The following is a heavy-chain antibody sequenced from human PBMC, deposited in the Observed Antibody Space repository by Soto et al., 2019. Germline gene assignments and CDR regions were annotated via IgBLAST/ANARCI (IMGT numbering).Heavy chain of an antibody. CDR2: IRSKANSYAT. J-gene: IGHJ4*02. Sequence: GGSLRLSCAASGFTFSGSAMHWVRQASGKGLEWVGRIRSKANSYATAYAASVKGRFTISRDDSKNTAYLQMNSLKTEDTAVYYCTSFGYCSGGSCSVYFDYWGQGTLVTVSS. CDR3: TSFGYCSGGSCSVYFDY. D-gene: IGHD2-15*01. CDR1: GFTFSGSA. V-gene: IGHV3-73*01.